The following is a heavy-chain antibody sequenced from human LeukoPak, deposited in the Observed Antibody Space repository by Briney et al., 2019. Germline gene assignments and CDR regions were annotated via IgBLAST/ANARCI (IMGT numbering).Heavy chain of an antibody. CDR3: ARDHRLRVPAAIRTGGYFDY. CDR2: IYHSGST. V-gene: IGHV4-30-2*01. D-gene: IGHD2-2*02. CDR1: VCSHSSGGYY. J-gene: IGHJ4*02. Sequence: SQALSLTRTVSVCSHSSGGYYWLCLPQPPGRGLEGIGYIYHSGSTYYNPSLKSRVTISVDRSKNQFSLKLSSVTAADTAVYYCARDHRLRVPAAIRTGGYFDYWGQGTLVTVSS.